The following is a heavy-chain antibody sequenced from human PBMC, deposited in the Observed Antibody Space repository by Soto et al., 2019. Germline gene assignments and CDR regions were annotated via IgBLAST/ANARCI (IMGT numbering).Heavy chain of an antibody. J-gene: IGHJ4*02. CDR3: ARGRRRTLVVVTNYPPPYFEY. Sequence: QVQLVESGGGVVQPGKSLRLSCAASGFTLSSHAFHWVRQAPDKGLEWVAVISDDGYNKYYTESVKGRFTISRDNSKNTLSLQMNILRAEDTAVYYCARGRRRTLVVVTNYPPPYFEYWGQGALVAVSS. V-gene: IGHV3-30-3*01. CDR1: GFTLSSHA. D-gene: IGHD3-22*01. CDR2: ISDDGYNK.